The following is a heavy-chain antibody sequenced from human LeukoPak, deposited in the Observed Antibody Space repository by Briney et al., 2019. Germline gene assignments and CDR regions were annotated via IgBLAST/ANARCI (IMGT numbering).Heavy chain of an antibody. CDR2: ISHDGRTK. D-gene: IGHD2/OR15-2a*01. J-gene: IGHJ3*02. Sequence: PGGSLRLSCVVSGFNFDNFAMHWVRQPLGKGLEGVAVISHDGRTKYYADSMKGRITISRDNSKNTLYLQMNSLRAEDTAVYYCAKNLRAPVIGDAFDIWGQGTMVTVSS. CDR3: AKNLRAPVIGDAFDI. V-gene: IGHV3-30*04. CDR1: GFNFDNFA.